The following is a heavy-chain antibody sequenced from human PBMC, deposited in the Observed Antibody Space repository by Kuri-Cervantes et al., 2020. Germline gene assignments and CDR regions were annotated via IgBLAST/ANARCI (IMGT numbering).Heavy chain of an antibody. CDR1: GFTFDDYA. V-gene: IGHV3-9*01. CDR2: ISWNSGSI. Sequence: GGSLRLSCAASGFTFDDYAMHWVRQAPGKGLEWVSGISWNSGSIGYADSVKGRFTISRDNAKNSLYLQMNSLRDEDTAVYYCARDPYGMDVWGQGTTVTVSS. J-gene: IGHJ6*02. CDR3: ARDPYGMDV.